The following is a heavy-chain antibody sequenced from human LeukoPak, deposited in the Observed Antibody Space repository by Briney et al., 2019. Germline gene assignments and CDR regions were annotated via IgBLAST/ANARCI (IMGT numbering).Heavy chain of an antibody. CDR3: ARIGGSYFNYYYYYYMDV. J-gene: IGHJ6*03. D-gene: IGHD1-26*01. V-gene: IGHV4-39*07. CDR1: GGSISSSSYY. CDR2: IYYSGST. Sequence: PSETLSLTCTVSGGSISSSSYYWGWIRQPPGKGLEWIGNIYYSGSTYYNPSLKSRVTISVDTSKNQFSLKLSSVTAADTAVYYCARIGGSYFNYYYYYYMDVWGKGTTVTVSS.